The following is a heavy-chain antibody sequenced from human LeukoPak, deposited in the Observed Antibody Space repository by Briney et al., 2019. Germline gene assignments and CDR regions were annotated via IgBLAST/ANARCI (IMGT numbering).Heavy chain of an antibody. Sequence: SETLSLTCTVSGYSISSGYYWGWIRQPPGKGLEWIGSIYHSGSTYYNPSLKSRVTISVDTSKNQFSLKLSSVTAADTAVYYCARATYSGSFDYWGQGTLVTVFS. V-gene: IGHV4-38-2*02. CDR1: GYSISSGYY. CDR2: IYHSGST. CDR3: ARATYSGSFDY. J-gene: IGHJ4*02. D-gene: IGHD1-26*01.